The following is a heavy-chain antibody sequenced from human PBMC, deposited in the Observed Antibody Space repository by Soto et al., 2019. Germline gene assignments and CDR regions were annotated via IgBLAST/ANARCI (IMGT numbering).Heavy chain of an antibody. V-gene: IGHV3-23*01. CDR3: ADGGRYPYY. J-gene: IGHJ4*02. CDR1: GFSFRSYA. D-gene: IGHD1-26*01. CDR2: ISAGGDGT. Sequence: GGSLRLSCAASGFSFRSYAMGWVRQAPGKGLNWVSSISAGGDGTYYADSVKGRFTISRDNSKNTVYLQMTSLRADDTAVYYCADGGRYPYYWGPGTLVTVSS.